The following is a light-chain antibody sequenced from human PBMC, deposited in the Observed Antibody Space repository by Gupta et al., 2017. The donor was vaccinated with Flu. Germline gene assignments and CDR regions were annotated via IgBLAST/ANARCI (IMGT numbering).Light chain of an antibody. CDR3: CSYAGSNTFV. CDR1: NSDVGTYNL. Sequence: QSALTQPASVSGSPGQSITISCTGTNSDVGTYNLVSWYQQSPGKAPKLIIYEATKRPSGVAARFSGSNSGITASLTISALQSEDEAHFYCCSYAGSNTFVFGAGTKVTVL. V-gene: IGLV2-23*01. J-gene: IGLJ1*01. CDR2: EAT.